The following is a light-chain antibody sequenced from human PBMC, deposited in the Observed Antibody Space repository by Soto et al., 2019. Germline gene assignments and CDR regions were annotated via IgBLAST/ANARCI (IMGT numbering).Light chain of an antibody. J-gene: IGKJ2*01. V-gene: IGKV1-5*03. Sequence: DIQMTQSPSTLSASVGDRVTITCRASQIISSWLAWYQQKPGKAPKLLIYKASSLESGVPSRFSGSGSRTEFTLTISSLQPDDFATYYCQQYNSYPYTFGQGTKLEIK. CDR3: QQYNSYPYT. CDR1: QIISSW. CDR2: KAS.